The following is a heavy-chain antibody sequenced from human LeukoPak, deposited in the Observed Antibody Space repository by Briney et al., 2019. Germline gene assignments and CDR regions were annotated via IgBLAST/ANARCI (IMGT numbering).Heavy chain of an antibody. V-gene: IGHV3-30*04. D-gene: IGHD6-19*01. CDR3: ARDRYYSSGWSLTFDY. CDR2: ISYDGSNK. Sequence: KGLEWVAVISYDGSNKYYADSVKGRFTISRDNSKNTLYLQMNSLRAEDTAVYYCARDRYYSSGWSLTFDYWGQGTLVTVSS. J-gene: IGHJ4*02.